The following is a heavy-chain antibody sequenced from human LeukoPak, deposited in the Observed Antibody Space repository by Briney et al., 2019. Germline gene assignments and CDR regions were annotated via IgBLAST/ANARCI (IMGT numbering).Heavy chain of an antibody. CDR3: ARMVIVVRYFDY. CDR1: GGSISNYY. CDR2: LYYTGSI. D-gene: IGHD3-22*01. V-gene: IGHV4-59*12. Sequence: SETLSLTCTVSGGSISNYYWSWIRQPPGKGLEWIGYLYYTGSINYNPSFKSRLTISADTSKNQFSLKLSSVTAADTAVYYCARMVIVVRYFDYWGQGTLVTVSS. J-gene: IGHJ4*02.